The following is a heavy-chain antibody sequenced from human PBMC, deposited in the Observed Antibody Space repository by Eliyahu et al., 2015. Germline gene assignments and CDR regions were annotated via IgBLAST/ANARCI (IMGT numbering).Heavy chain of an antibody. J-gene: IGHJ4*02. CDR3: ARSMSPSLHHATVDY. CDR2: IKQDGMXK. D-gene: IGHD2/OR15-2a*01. V-gene: IGHV3-7*01. CDR1: GFXFXGYW. Sequence: EVQLVESGGDLVQXGGSLXXSXAASGFXFXGYWMNWXRQTPGKGVEWVANIKQDGMXKYYVDSVRGRFTISRDNTKNSVYLQMSNLRAGDTAVYYCARSMSPSLHHATVDYWGQGTQVTVSS.